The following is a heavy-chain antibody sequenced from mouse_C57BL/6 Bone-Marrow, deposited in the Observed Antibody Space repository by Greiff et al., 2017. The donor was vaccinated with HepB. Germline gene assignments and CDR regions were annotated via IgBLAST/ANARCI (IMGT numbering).Heavy chain of an antibody. CDR1: GFTFNDYQ. V-gene: IGHV7-4*01. CDR2: IRNKANGYTT. CDR3: VKAVSSGSSYSWFAY. J-gene: IGHJ3*01. D-gene: IGHD1-1*01. Sequence: EVKVVESGGGLVQPGASLRLSCAASGFTFNDYQMSWVRQAPGKAPEWLALIRNKANGYTTEYTASVKGRFTISRDHSQNILYRQMNTLRAEDSATYYCVKAVSSGSSYSWFAYWGQGTLVTVSA.